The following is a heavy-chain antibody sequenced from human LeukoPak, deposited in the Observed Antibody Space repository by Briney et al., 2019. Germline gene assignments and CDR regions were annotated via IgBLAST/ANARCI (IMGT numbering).Heavy chain of an antibody. CDR1: GYTFTSYG. V-gene: IGHV1-18*01. Sequence: ASVKVSCKASGYTFTSYGISLVRQAPGQGLEWMGWISAYNDNTNYAQKLQGRVTMTTDTSTCTANMELRSLRSGDTAVYYCARSAAYGSGSYSSPYYYYGMDVWGQGTTVTVSS. J-gene: IGHJ6*02. CDR3: ARSAAYGSGSYSSPYYYYGMDV. D-gene: IGHD3-10*01. CDR2: ISAYNDNT.